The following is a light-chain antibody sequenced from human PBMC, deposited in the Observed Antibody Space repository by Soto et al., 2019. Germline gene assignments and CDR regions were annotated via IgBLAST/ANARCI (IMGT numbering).Light chain of an antibody. CDR1: QSVSSSY. Sequence: EIALTQSQGTLSLSPGERATRACRASQSVSSSYLAWYQQKPGQAPRLLIYGASSRATGIPDRFSGSGSGTDFTLTISSLEPEDFAVYYCQQYGSSPPITFGQGTRLEIK. V-gene: IGKV3-20*01. CDR2: GAS. J-gene: IGKJ5*01. CDR3: QQYGSSPPIT.